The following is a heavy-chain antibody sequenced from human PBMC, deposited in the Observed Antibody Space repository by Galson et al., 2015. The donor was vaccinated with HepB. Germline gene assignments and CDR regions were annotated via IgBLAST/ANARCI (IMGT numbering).Heavy chain of an antibody. CDR2: IYYSGST. CDR1: GGSISSSSYY. V-gene: IGHV4-39*01. CDR3: ARQSYDFWSGYLFLGWFDP. J-gene: IGHJ5*02. D-gene: IGHD3-3*01. Sequence: ETLSLTCTVSGGSISSSSYYWGWIRQPPGKGLEWIGSIYYSGSTYYNPSLKSRVTISVDTSKNQFSLKLSPVTAADTAVYYCARQSYDFWSGYLFLGWFDPWGQGTLVTVSS.